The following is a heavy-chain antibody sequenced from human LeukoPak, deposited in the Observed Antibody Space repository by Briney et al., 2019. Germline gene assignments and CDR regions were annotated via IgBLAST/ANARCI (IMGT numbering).Heavy chain of an antibody. CDR1: GGSISSSSYY. V-gene: IGHV4-39*01. D-gene: IGHD3-10*01. CDR3: ARILNYYGSGSYYNGGDY. CDR2: SYYSGRT. J-gene: IGHJ4*02. Sequence: SETLSLTCTVSGGSISSSSYYWGWIRQPPGKVLEWIGRSYYSGRTYSNPSLTGRVPISVDTSKNQFSLKLSSVTAADTDVYYCARILNYYGSGSYYNGGDYWGQGTLVTVSS.